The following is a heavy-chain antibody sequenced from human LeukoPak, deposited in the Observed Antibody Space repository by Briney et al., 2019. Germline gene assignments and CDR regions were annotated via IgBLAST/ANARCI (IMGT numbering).Heavy chain of an antibody. D-gene: IGHD5-12*01. CDR2: IYYSGST. V-gene: IGHV4-59*08. CDR1: GGSISSYY. Sequence: SETLSLTCTVSGGSISSYYWSWIRQPPGKGLEWIGYIYYSGSTYYNPSLKSRVTISVDTSKNQFSLKLSSVTAADTAVYYCARDIVATSDNNWFDPWGQGTLVTVSS. J-gene: IGHJ5*02. CDR3: ARDIVATSDNNWFDP.